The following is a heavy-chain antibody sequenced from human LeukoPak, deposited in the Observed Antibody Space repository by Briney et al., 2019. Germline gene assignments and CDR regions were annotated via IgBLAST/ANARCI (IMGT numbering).Heavy chain of an antibody. CDR1: GFTFSSYA. J-gene: IGHJ4*02. CDR2: ISYDGSNK. CDR3: ARSSIVGASDY. Sequence: GGSPRLSCAASGFTFSSYAMHWVRQAPGKGLEWVAVISYDGSNKYYADSVKGRFTISRDNSKNTLYLQMNSLRAEDTAVYYCARSSIVGASDYWGQGTLVTVSS. D-gene: IGHD1-26*01. V-gene: IGHV3-30-3*01.